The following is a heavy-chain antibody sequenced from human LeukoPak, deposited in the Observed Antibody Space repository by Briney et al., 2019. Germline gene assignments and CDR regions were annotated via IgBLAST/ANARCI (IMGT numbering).Heavy chain of an antibody. V-gene: IGHV1-18*01. J-gene: IGHJ4*02. CDR3: ARDWIGASAYFDY. Sequence: VASVKVSCKASGYTLASYGISWVRQAPGQGLEWMGWISAYNGNTNYAQKLQGRVTMTTDTSTSTAYMELRSLRSDDTAVYYCARDWIGASAYFDYWGQGTLVTVSS. D-gene: IGHD1-26*01. CDR1: GYTLASYG. CDR2: ISAYNGNT.